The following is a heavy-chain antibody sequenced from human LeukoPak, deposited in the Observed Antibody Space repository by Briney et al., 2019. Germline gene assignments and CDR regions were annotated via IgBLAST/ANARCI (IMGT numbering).Heavy chain of an antibody. V-gene: IGHV4-34*01. CDR3: ARGHNGAGSSWYPDHYYYYMDV. D-gene: IGHD6-13*01. CDR1: GGSFSDYH. Sequence: SETLSLTCAVYGGSFSDYHWSWIRQPPGKGLEWIGKINHRGSTNCNPSLKSRLTISDDTSKNQFSLRLTSVTAADTAVYYCARGHNGAGSSWYPDHYYYYMDVWGKGTTVTVSS. J-gene: IGHJ6*03. CDR2: INHRGST.